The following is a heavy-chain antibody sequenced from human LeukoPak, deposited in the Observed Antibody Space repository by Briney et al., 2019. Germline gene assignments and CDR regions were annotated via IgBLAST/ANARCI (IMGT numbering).Heavy chain of an antibody. Sequence: SETPSLTCTVSGGSISSGDYYWSWIRQPPGKGLEWIGYIYYSGSTYCNPSLKSRVTISVDTSKNQFSLKLSSVTAADTAVYYCARAYYDILTGYWKYFQHWGQGTLVTVSS. J-gene: IGHJ1*01. CDR3: ARAYYDILTGYWKYFQH. D-gene: IGHD3-9*01. V-gene: IGHV4-30-4*08. CDR2: IYYSGST. CDR1: GGSISSGDYY.